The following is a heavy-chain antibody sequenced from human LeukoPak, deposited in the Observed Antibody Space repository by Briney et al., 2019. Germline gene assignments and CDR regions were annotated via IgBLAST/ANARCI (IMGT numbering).Heavy chain of an antibody. V-gene: IGHV3-30-3*01. CDR1: GFTFSSYA. CDR3: ARVFVPLSYYYDSSGYNYYYGMDV. Sequence: GSLSLSCAASGFTFSSYAMHWVRQAPGKGLEWVAVISYDGSNKYYADSVKGRFTISRDNSKNTLYLQMNSLRAEDTAVYYCARVFVPLSYYYDSSGYNYYYGMDVWGQGTTVTVSS. J-gene: IGHJ6*02. D-gene: IGHD3-22*01. CDR2: ISYDGSNK.